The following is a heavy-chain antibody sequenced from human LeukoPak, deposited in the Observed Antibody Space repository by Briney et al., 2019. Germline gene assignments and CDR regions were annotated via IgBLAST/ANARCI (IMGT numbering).Heavy chain of an antibody. CDR2: IIPIFGTA. V-gene: IGHV1-69*13. Sequence: SVKVSCKASGGTFSSYAISWVRQAPGQGLEWMGGIIPIFGTANYAQKVQGRVTITADESTSTAYMELSSLRSEDTAVYYCARDPYGSGSYTPYNWFDPWGQGTLVTVSS. CDR3: ARDPYGSGSYTPYNWFDP. J-gene: IGHJ5*02. CDR1: GGTFSSYA. D-gene: IGHD3-10*01.